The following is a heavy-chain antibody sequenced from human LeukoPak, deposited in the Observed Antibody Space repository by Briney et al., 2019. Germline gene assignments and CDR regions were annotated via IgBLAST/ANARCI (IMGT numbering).Heavy chain of an antibody. CDR1: GGSISSGGYY. D-gene: IGHD6-13*01. CDR2: IYYSGST. Sequence: PSETLSLTCTVSGGSISSGGYYWSWIRQPPGKGLEWIGYIYYSGSTNYNPSLKSRVTISVDTSKNQFSLKLSSVTAADTAVYYCARHPSVGAAGTDYWGQGTLVTVSS. V-gene: IGHV4-61*08. J-gene: IGHJ4*02. CDR3: ARHPSVGAAGTDY.